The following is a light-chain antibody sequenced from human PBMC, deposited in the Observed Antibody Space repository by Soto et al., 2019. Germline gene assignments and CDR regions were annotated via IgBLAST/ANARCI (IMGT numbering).Light chain of an antibody. CDR3: QQYNDWPGVT. J-gene: IGKJ5*01. CDR1: QSVSSN. Sequence: EVVMTQYTATLSVSPGERATLSCRASQSVSSNLAWYQQKPGQAPRLLIYGASTRATGIPARFSGSGSGTEFTLTISSLQSEDFAVYYCQQYNDWPGVTFGQGRLLEVK. CDR2: GAS. V-gene: IGKV3-15*01.